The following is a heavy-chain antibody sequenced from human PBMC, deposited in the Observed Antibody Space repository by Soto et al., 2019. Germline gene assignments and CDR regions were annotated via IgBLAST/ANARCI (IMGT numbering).Heavy chain of an antibody. CDR3: ARGGDAPLSYYGMDV. D-gene: IGHD2-21*02. V-gene: IGHV1-18*01. J-gene: IGHJ6*02. CDR1: GYTFTSYG. CDR2: ISGYNGKT. Sequence: ASVKVSCKASGYTFTSYGISWVRQAPGQGLEWMGWISGYNGKTNYAQKVQDRVTMTTDTSTSTVYMELRSLRSEDTAVYYWARGGDAPLSYYGMDVWGQGPTVTVS.